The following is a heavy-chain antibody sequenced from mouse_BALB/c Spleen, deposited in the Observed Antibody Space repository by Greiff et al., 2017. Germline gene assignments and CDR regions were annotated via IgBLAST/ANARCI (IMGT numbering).Heavy chain of an antibody. Sequence: EVMLVESGGGLVKPGGSLKLSCAASGFTFTSYAMSWVRQSPEKRLEWVAEISSGGSYTYYPDTVTGRFTISRDNAKNTLYLEMSSLRSEDTAMYYCARAFITTASAMDYWGQGTSVTVSS. CDR2: ISSGGSYT. D-gene: IGHD1-2*01. V-gene: IGHV5-9-4*01. CDR1: GFTFTSYA. J-gene: IGHJ4*01. CDR3: ARAFITTASAMDY.